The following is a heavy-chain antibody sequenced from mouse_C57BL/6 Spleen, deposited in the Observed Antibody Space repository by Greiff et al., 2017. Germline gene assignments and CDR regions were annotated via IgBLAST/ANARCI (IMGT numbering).Heavy chain of an antibody. CDR1: GYTFTSYW. Sequence: QVQLKQPGAELVKPGASVKMSCKASGYTFTSYWITWVKQRPGQGLEWIGDIYPGSGSTNYNEKFKSKATLTVDTSTSTAYMQLSSLTSEDSAVYYCARGYGSSYAAAYWGQGTLVTVSA. CDR3: ARGYGSSYAAAY. D-gene: IGHD1-1*01. J-gene: IGHJ3*01. CDR2: IYPGSGST. V-gene: IGHV1-55*01.